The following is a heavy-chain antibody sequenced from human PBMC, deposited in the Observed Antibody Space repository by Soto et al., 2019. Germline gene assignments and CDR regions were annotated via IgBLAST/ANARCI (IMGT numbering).Heavy chain of an antibody. Sequence: PSETLSLTCTVSGGSISSYYWSWIRQPPGKGLEWIGYIYYSGSTNYNPSLKSRVTISVDTSKNQFSLKLSSVTAADTAVYYCARLRYQLLLDYWGQGTLVTVSS. CDR1: GGSISSYY. V-gene: IGHV4-59*01. CDR3: ARLRYQLLLDY. D-gene: IGHD2-2*01. CDR2: IYYSGST. J-gene: IGHJ4*02.